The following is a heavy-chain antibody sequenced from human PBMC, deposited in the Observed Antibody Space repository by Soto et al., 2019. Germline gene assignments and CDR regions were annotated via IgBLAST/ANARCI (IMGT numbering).Heavy chain of an antibody. J-gene: IGHJ5*02. CDR3: AHLGYCSGGSCHNWFDP. CDR2: IYWDDNK. V-gene: IGHV2-5*02. CDR1: GFSLTTTGVG. Sequence: QITLKESGPTLVKPTQTLTLTCAFSGFSLTTTGVGVGWIRQPPGKALEWLALIYWDDNKRYSPSLKSRLSITKDTSKNQVVLKMNNMDPVDTATYYCAHLGYCSGGSCHNWFDPWGQGTLVTVSS. D-gene: IGHD2-15*01.